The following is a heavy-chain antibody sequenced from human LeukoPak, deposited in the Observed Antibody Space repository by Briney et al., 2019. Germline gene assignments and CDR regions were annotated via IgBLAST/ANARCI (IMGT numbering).Heavy chain of an antibody. CDR3: ARGGSSGWFFDY. D-gene: IGHD6-19*01. V-gene: IGHV4-30-4*01. J-gene: IGHJ4*02. CDR1: GGSISSGDYY. Sequence: ASQTLSLTCTVSGGSISSGDYYWSWIRQPPGKGLEWIGYIYYSGSTYYNPSLKSRVTISVDTSKNQFSLKLSSVTAADTAVYYCARGGSSGWFFDYWGQGTLVTVSS. CDR2: IYYSGST.